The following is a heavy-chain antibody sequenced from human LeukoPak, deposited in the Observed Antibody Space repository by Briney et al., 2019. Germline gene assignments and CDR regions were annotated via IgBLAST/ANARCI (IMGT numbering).Heavy chain of an antibody. Sequence: SQTLSLTCTVSGGSISSGSYYWSWIRQPAGKGLEWIGRIYTSGSTNYNPSLKSRVTISVDTSKNQFSLKLSSVTAADTAVYYCARDAHDILTGYYRDYHYYYMDVWGKGTTVTVSS. D-gene: IGHD3-9*01. CDR1: GGSISSGSYY. V-gene: IGHV4-61*02. CDR2: IYTSGST. J-gene: IGHJ6*03. CDR3: ARDAHDILTGYYRDYHYYYMDV.